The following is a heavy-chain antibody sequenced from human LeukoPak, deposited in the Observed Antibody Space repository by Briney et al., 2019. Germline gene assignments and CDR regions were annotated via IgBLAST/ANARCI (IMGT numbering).Heavy chain of an antibody. CDR2: IKEDGSAT. Sequence: GGSLRLSCAASGFTFSTYWMTWVRQAPGKGLEWVASIKEDGSATFYVGSVKGRFSISRDNAKYSLYLQMNSPRAEDTAVYYCTKDSHRRSDYWGQGTLLTVSS. V-gene: IGHV3-7*01. D-gene: IGHD1-14*01. CDR1: GFTFSTYW. J-gene: IGHJ4*02. CDR3: TKDSHRRSDY.